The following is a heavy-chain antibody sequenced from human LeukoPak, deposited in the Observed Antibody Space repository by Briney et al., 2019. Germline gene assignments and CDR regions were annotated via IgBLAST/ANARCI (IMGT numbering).Heavy chain of an antibody. V-gene: IGHV3-23*01. D-gene: IGHD1-26*01. J-gene: IGHJ4*02. CDR3: AKYGPQDSGSSHFDY. CDR2: IRDSGSST. CDR1: GFTFSSYA. Sequence: GGSLRLSCAASGFTFSSYAMSWARQAPGKGLEWVSAIRDSGSSTHYADSVKGRFTTSRDNSKNTLFLQMNSLRAEDTAIYYCAKYGPQDSGSSHFDYWGQGALVTVSS.